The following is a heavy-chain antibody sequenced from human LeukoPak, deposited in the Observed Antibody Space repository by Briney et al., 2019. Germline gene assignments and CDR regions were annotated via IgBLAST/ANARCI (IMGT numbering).Heavy chain of an antibody. J-gene: IGHJ5*02. CDR1: GYTFTGHY. D-gene: IGHD4-17*01. Sequence: ASVKVSCKASGYTFTGHYIHWVRQAPGQGLEWMGWINPNSGDTNYAQKFQGWVTMTRDTSISTAYMELSWLRSDDTAVYYCARAPGYGDYENWFDPWGQGTLVTVSS. V-gene: IGHV1-2*04. CDR3: ARAPGYGDYENWFDP. CDR2: INPNSGDT.